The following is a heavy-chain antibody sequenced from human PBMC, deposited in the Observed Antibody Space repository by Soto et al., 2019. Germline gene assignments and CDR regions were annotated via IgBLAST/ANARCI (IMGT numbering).Heavy chain of an antibody. D-gene: IGHD3-10*01. CDR1: GGTFSTYT. Sequence: ASVKVSCKASGGTFSTYTITWVRQAPGQRLEWMGWINIDNGNTRYAQKLQGRVIMTADTSANTAYLELRSLRSDDTAIYYCTREGSAPYYYYGMDAWGQGTTVTASS. CDR2: INIDNGNT. V-gene: IGHV1-3*04. CDR3: TREGSAPYYYYGMDA. J-gene: IGHJ6*02.